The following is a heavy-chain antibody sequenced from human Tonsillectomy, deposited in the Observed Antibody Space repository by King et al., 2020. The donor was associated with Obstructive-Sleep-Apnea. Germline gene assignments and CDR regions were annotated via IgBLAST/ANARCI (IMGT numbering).Heavy chain of an antibody. J-gene: IGHJ4*02. V-gene: IGHV3-23*04. CDR1: GFTFSTYA. CDR2: IMGSGDST. CDR3: AKEERGGDPPDY. D-gene: IGHD3-16*01. Sequence: VQLVESGGTLVQPGGSLRLSCVASGFTFSTYAMSWVRQAPGKGLEWVSAIMGSGDSTYYAHSVKGRFTTSRDNSKNTVYLQMNNLKAEDTAVYFCAKEERGGDPPDYWGQGSLVTVSS.